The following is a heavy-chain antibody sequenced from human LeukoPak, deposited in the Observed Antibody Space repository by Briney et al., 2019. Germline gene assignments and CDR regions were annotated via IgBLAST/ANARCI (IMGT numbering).Heavy chain of an antibody. CDR3: AKDLEGMRSYDHYGMDV. CDR2: ISYAANYK. Sequence: RSRRLSCAASGFTFSNYGMHWVRQAPGKGLEWVAVISYAANYKYYADSVKGRFTISRDNSKNTLYLQMNSLRGEDTAVYYCAKDLEGMRSYDHYGMDVWGQGTAVTVSS. J-gene: IGHJ6*02. V-gene: IGHV3-30*18. D-gene: IGHD5-24*01. CDR1: GFTFSNYG.